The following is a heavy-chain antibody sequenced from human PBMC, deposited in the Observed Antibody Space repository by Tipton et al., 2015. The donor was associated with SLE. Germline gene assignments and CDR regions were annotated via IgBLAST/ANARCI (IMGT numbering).Heavy chain of an antibody. CDR3: ASVELRSWAFDY. V-gene: IGHV1-8*01. J-gene: IGHJ4*02. Sequence: QLVQSGPEVKKPGASVKVSCKASGYTFTSYHITWVRQASGKGLEWMGWMNPNSGNTGYAQNFQDRLNMTRNTSMSTAYMELSSLRSDDAAVHYCASVELRSWAFDYWGQGTLVTVSS. D-gene: IGHD1-26*01. CDR2: MNPNSGNT. CDR1: GYTFTSYH.